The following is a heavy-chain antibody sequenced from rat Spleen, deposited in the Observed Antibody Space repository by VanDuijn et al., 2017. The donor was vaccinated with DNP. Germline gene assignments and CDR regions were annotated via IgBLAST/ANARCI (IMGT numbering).Heavy chain of an antibody. CDR1: GFSLTSYG. J-gene: IGHJ2*01. V-gene: IGHV2S12*01. Sequence: QVQLRESGPGLVQPSQTLSLTCTVSGFSLTSYGVIWVRQPPGKGLEWIAAISSGGGTYYNSTLKSRLSVSRDTSKSQVFLEMSSLQTEDTGIYFCAREEPRVLSFFSSLFDYWGQGVMVTVSS. CDR3: AREEPRVLSFFSSLFDY. CDR2: ISSGGGT. D-gene: IGHD1-2*01.